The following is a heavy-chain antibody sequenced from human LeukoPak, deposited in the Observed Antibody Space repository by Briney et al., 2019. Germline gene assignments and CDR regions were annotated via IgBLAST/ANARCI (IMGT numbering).Heavy chain of an antibody. CDR2: ISGSGGST. CDR3: AEGRISGTQDY. Sequence: GGSLRLSCAASGFTFSTNAMTWVRQAPGKGLEWVSVISGSGGSTYYADSVKGRFTISRDNSENTLYLQMNSLRAEDTALYYCAEGRISGTQDYWGQGTRVSVPS. D-gene: IGHD1-7*01. CDR1: GFTFSTNA. V-gene: IGHV3-23*01. J-gene: IGHJ4*02.